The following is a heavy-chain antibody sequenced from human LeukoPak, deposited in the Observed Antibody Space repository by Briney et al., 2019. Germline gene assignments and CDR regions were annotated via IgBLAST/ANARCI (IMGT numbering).Heavy chain of an antibody. Sequence: GGSLRLSCAASGFTVSSNYMSWVRQAPGKGLEWVSVIYSGGSTYYADSVKGRFTISRDNSKNTLYLQMNSLRAEDTAVYYCASGLGGLRHPMPFDYWGQGTLVTVSS. CDR2: IYSGGST. D-gene: IGHD4-17*01. CDR1: GFTVSSNY. CDR3: ASGLGGLRHPMPFDY. J-gene: IGHJ4*02. V-gene: IGHV3-66*01.